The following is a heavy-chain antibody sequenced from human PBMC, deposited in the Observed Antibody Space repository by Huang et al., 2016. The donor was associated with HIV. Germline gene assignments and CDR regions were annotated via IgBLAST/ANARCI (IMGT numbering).Heavy chain of an antibody. CDR3: ARDWSFGSSTSPAD. Sequence: QVQLVQSGAEVKNPGASVRVSCKASGYTFTDSNIHWVRQAPGQGLEWRGWINPKRGGTIDAQRFQGRVTMTRDTTISTGHMDLRRIQSDDTAVYFCARDWSFGSSTSPADWGQGTLVTVSS. V-gene: IGHV1-2*02. CDR2: INPKRGGT. J-gene: IGHJ4*02. D-gene: IGHD6-6*01. CDR1: GYTFTDSN.